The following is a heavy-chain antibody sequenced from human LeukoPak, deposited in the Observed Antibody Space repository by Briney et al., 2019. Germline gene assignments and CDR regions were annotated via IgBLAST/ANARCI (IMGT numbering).Heavy chain of an antibody. CDR1: GFTVSSNY. V-gene: IGHV3-66*01. CDR3: ARVEDRRDGYNRPAPVAFDI. D-gene: IGHD5-24*01. Sequence: GGSLRLSCVASGFTVSSNYMSWVRQAPGKGLEWVSVIYSGSSTYYADSVKGRFTISRDNSKNTLYLQMNSLRAEDTAVYYCARVEDRRDGYNRPAPVAFDIWGQGTMVTVSS. CDR2: IYSGSST. J-gene: IGHJ3*02.